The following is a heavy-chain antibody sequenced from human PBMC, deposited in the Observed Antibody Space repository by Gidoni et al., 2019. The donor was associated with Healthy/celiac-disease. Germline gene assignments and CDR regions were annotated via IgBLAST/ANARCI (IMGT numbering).Heavy chain of an antibody. CDR1: GFTFSSYG. D-gene: IGHD1-1*01. V-gene: IGHV3-30*18. CDR3: AKEERLGAFDI. CDR2: ISYDGSNK. Sequence: QVQLVESGGGVVQPGRSLRLSCAASGFTFSSYGMHWVRQAPGKGLEWVAVISYDGSNKYYADSVKGRFTISRDNSKNTLYLQMNSLRAEDTAVYYCAKEERLGAFDIWGQGTMVTVSS. J-gene: IGHJ3*02.